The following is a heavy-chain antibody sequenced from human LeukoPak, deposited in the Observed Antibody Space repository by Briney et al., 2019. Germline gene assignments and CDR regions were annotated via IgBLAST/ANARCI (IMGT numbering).Heavy chain of an antibody. D-gene: IGHD7-27*01. J-gene: IGHJ4*02. Sequence: GGSLTLSCAASGFTFSSYAMSWVRQAPGKGLEWVSAISGSGGSTYYADSVKGRFTISRDNSKNTLYLQMNSPRAEDTAVYYGAKPEPGTGDFDYWGQGTLVTVSS. CDR3: AKPEPGTGDFDY. V-gene: IGHV3-23*01. CDR2: ISGSGGST. CDR1: GFTFSSYA.